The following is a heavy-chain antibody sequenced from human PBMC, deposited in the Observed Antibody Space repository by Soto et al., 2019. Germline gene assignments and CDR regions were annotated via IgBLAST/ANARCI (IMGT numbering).Heavy chain of an antibody. J-gene: IGHJ5*02. CDR3: ASRVGSGSDVWFGP. CDR1: GYSFTSYW. CDR2: IDPSDSYS. Sequence: PGESLKISCKGSGYSFTSYWINWVRQMPGKGLEWMGRIDPSDSYSYYSPSFQGHVTISADKSTTTAYLQWSSLKASDTAMYYCASRVGSGSDVWFGPWGQGTLVTVSS. V-gene: IGHV5-10-1*01. D-gene: IGHD3-10*01.